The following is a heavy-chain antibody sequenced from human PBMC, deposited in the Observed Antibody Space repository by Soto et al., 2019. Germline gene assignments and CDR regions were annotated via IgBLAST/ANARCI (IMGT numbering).Heavy chain of an antibody. D-gene: IGHD2-15*01. V-gene: IGHV4-34*01. J-gene: IGHJ6*02. CDR2: INHSGST. CDR1: GGSFSGYY. Sequence: PSETLSLTCAVYGGSFSGYYWSWIRQPPGKGLEWIGEINHSGSTNYNPSLKSRVTISVDTSKNQFSLKLSSVTAADTAVYYCARHRCSGGSCHTNYYGMDVWGQGTTGTVSS. CDR3: ARHRCSGGSCHTNYYGMDV.